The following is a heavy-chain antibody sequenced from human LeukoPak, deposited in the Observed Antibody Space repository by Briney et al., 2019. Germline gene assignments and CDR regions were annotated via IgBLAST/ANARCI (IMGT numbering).Heavy chain of an antibody. J-gene: IGHJ6*02. Sequence: SVKVSCKVSGGTFSSYAISWVRQAPGQGLEWMGGIVPIFGTANYAQKFQGRVTITADESTSTAYMELSSLRSEDTAVYYCARDAYSSSSPLYYYYYGMDVWGQGTTVTVSS. V-gene: IGHV1-69*13. D-gene: IGHD6-6*01. CDR3: ARDAYSSSSPLYYYYYGMDV. CDR1: GGTFSSYA. CDR2: IVPIFGTA.